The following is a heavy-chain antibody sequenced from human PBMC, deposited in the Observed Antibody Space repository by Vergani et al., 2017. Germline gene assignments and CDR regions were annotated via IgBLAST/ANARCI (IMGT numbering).Heavy chain of an antibody. J-gene: IGHJ3*02. CDR1: GGSISSYY. V-gene: IGHV4-59*01. CDR2: IYYSGST. CDR3: AREVTCSSTSCYSSAFDI. Sequence: QVQLQESGPGLVKPSETLSLTCTVSGGSISSYYWSWIRQPPGKGLEWIGYIYYSGSTNYNPSLKSRVTISVDTSKNQFSLKLSSVTAADTAVYYCAREVTCSSTSCYSSAFDIWGQGTMVTVSS. D-gene: IGHD2-2*01.